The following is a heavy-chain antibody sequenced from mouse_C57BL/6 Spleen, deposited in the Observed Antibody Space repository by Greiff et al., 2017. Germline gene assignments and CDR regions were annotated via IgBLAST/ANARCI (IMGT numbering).Heavy chain of an antibody. CDR2: INPSNGGT. CDR1: GYSFTGYY. J-gene: IGHJ4*01. V-gene: IGHV1-42*01. D-gene: IGHD2-12*01. Sequence: EVQLQQSGPELVKPGASVKISCKASGYSFTGYYMNWVKQSPEKSLEWIGEINPSNGGTTYNQKFKAKATLTVDKSSSTAYMQLKSLTSEDSAVYYCARNPYDSYYYAMDDWGQGTSVTVSS. CDR3: ARNPYDSYYYAMDD.